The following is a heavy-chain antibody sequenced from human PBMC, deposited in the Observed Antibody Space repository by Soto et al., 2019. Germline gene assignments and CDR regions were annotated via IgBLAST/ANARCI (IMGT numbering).Heavy chain of an antibody. D-gene: IGHD2-15*01. CDR2: VSIGGST. CDR1: GFTFSSYA. V-gene: IGHV3-23*01. Sequence: DVQLLESGGGLVQPGGSLRLSCAASGFTFSSYAMGWVRQGPGKGLEWVAVVSIGGSTHYADSVRGRFTISRDNSKNTLSLQMNSLTAEDTAVYFCAKGRGAGGHFDYWGQGALVTVSS. CDR3: AKGRGAGGHFDY. J-gene: IGHJ4*02.